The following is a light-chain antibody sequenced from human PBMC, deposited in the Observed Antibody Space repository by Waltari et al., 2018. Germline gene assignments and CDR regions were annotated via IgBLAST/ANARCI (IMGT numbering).Light chain of an antibody. CDR2: WAS. Sequence: DIVMTQSPDSLAVSLGEGATINCESSQTVLKNSNNKNYLAWYQQKPGLPPKLLIYWASTRHSGVPDRFSGSGSGTEFTLTISSLQSVVVAFYYCQQYDTTPWTFGQGTKVEIK. CDR3: QQYDTTPWT. CDR1: QTVLKNSNNKNY. V-gene: IGKV4-1*01. J-gene: IGKJ1*01.